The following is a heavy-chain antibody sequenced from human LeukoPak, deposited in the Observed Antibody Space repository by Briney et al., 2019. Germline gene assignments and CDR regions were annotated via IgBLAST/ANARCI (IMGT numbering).Heavy chain of an antibody. J-gene: IGHJ6*02. CDR2: ISAYNGNT. CDR1: GYTFTSYG. V-gene: IGHV1-18*01. CDR3: ARGDIVVVPAALYYYYYGMDV. Sequence: GASVKVSCKASGYTFTSYGISWVRQAPGQGLEWMGWISAYNGNTNYAQKLQGRVTMTTDTSTSTAYMELRSLRSDDTAVYYCARGDIVVVPAALYYYYYGMDVWGQGTTVTDSS. D-gene: IGHD2-2*01.